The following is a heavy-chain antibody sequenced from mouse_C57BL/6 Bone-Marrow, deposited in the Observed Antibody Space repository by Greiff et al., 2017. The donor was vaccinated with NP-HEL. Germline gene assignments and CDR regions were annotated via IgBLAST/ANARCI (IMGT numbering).Heavy chain of an antibody. CDR1: GYTFTSYW. J-gene: IGHJ2*01. Sequence: VQLQQSGTVLARPGASVKMSCKTSGYTFTSYWMHWVKQRPGQGLEWIGALYPGNSDTSYNQKFKGKAKLTAVTAASTAYMELSSLTNEDSAGYYCTIPSIYYGNYYFDYWGQGTTLTVSS. V-gene: IGHV1-5*01. D-gene: IGHD2-1*01. CDR3: TIPSIYYGNYYFDY. CDR2: LYPGNSDT.